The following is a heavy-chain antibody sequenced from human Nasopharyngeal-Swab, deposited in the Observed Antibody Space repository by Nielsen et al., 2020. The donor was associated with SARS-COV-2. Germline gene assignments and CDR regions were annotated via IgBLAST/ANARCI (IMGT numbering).Heavy chain of an antibody. CDR2: ISAYNGNT. V-gene: IGHV1-18*01. J-gene: IGHJ6*02. D-gene: IGHD2-21*02. Sequence: ASVKVSCKASGYTFTSYGISWVREASGQGLEWMGWISAYNGNTNYAQKLQGRVTMTTDTSTSTAYMELRSLRSDDTAVYYCARLYCGGDCSYYYYYGMDVWGQGTTVTVSS. CDR1: GYTFTSYG. CDR3: ARLYCGGDCSYYYYYGMDV.